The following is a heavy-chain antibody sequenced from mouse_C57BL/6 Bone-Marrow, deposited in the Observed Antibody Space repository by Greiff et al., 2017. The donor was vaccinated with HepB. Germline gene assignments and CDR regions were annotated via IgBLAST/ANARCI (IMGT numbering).Heavy chain of an antibody. D-gene: IGHD2-2*01. V-gene: IGHV1-5*01. Sequence: EVQLQQSGTVLARPGASVKMSCKTSGYTFTSYWMHWVKQRHGQGLEWIGAIYPGNSDTSYNQKFKGKAKLTAVTSASTAYMELSSLTNEDSAVYYCTSDGYDKDYAMDYWGQGTSVTVSS. CDR2: IYPGNSDT. CDR1: GYTFTSYW. CDR3: TSDGYDKDYAMDY. J-gene: IGHJ4*01.